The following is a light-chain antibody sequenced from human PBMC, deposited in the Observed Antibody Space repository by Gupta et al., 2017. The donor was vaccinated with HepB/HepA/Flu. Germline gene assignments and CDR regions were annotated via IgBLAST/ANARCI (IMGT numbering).Light chain of an antibody. CDR2: RTS. CDR3: QQKNNFPYP. V-gene: IGKV1-5*03. CDR1: QSVSTW. J-gene: IGKJ2*01. Sequence: DIQMTQSPSILSASVGDRVTITCRASQSVSTWLAWYQQKPGEAPKLLIYRTSRVKDGVPSRFSGSGCGTEFTLTITNRQPEDSANYYCQQKNNFPYPFGQGTTVEI.